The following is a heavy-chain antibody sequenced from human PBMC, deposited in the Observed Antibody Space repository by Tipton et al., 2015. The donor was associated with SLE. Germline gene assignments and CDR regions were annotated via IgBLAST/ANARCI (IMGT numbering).Heavy chain of an antibody. CDR2: IRSKAYGGTT. CDR1: GLSFGDYA. V-gene: IGHV3-49*03. CDR3: TRASYSGYDYSFDY. Sequence: SLRLSCTASGLSFGDYALSWFRQAPGKRLEWVGFIRSKAYGGTTEYAASVKGRFTISRDDSKSIAYLQMTSLKTEDTAVYYCTRASYSGYDYSFDYWGQGTLVTVSS. J-gene: IGHJ4*02. D-gene: IGHD5-12*01.